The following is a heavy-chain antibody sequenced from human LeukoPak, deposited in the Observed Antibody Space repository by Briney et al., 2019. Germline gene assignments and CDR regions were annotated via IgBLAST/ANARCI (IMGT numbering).Heavy chain of an antibody. Sequence: SETLCLTCTVSGGSISSYNWSWIRQPPGKGLEWIGYIYYSGSTNYNPSLKSRVTISVDTSKNQFSLKLSSVTAADTAVYYCASSLLGVAPYYYYYYYMDVWGKGTTVTVSS. CDR1: GGSISSYN. J-gene: IGHJ6*03. CDR3: ASSLLGVAPYYYYYYYMDV. CDR2: IYYSGST. D-gene: IGHD3-3*01. V-gene: IGHV4-59*01.